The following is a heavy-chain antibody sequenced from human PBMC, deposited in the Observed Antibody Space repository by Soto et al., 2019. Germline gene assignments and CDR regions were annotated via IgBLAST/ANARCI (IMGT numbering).Heavy chain of an antibody. CDR3: ARDKTGQLGNYYYYYGMDV. J-gene: IGHJ6*02. D-gene: IGHD6-6*01. Sequence: ASVKVSCKASGGTFSSYAISWVRQAPGQGLEWMGGIIPILGIANYAKKFQGRVTITADKSTSTAYMELSSLRSEDTAVYYCARDKTGQLGNYYYYYGMDVWGQGTTVTVSS. V-gene: IGHV1-69*10. CDR2: IIPILGIA. CDR1: GGTFSSYA.